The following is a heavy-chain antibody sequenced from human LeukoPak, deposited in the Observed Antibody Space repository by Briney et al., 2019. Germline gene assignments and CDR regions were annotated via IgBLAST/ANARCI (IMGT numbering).Heavy chain of an antibody. Sequence: SETLSLTCSVSGYSISSAYYWGWIRQTPGKGLEWIGSIHHGGSTYYNPSLKSRVTISVDTSKNQFSLKLTSVTAADTAVYYCARGHLTGYYFDYWGQGTLVTVSS. CDR2: IHHGGST. V-gene: IGHV4-38-2*02. D-gene: IGHD3-10*01. CDR1: GYSISSAYY. J-gene: IGHJ4*02. CDR3: ARGHLTGYYFDY.